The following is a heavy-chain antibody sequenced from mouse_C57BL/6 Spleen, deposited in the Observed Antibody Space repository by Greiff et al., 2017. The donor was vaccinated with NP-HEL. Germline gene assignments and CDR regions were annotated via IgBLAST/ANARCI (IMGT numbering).Heavy chain of an antibody. Sequence: QVQLQQPGAELVRPGTSVKLSCKASGYTFTSYWMHWVKQRPGQGLEWIGVIDPSDSYTNYNQKFKGKATLTVDTSSSTAYMQLSSLTSEDSAVYYCARQGDYYGSDGYFDYWGQGTTLTVSS. D-gene: IGHD1-1*01. J-gene: IGHJ2*01. CDR2: IDPSDSYT. CDR1: GYTFTSYW. V-gene: IGHV1-59*01. CDR3: ARQGDYYGSDGYFDY.